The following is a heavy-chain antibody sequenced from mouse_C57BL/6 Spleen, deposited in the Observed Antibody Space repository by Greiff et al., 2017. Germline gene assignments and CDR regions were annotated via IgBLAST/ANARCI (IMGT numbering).Heavy chain of an antibody. J-gene: IGHJ2*01. Sequence: QVQLKQSGAELVKPGASVKLSCKASGYTFTSYWMHWVKQRPGQGLEWIGMIHPNSGSTNYNEKFKSKATLTVDKSSSTAYMQLSSLTSEDSAVYYCARCDYDVAKLTDSWGPGTTLTVSS. CDR1: GYTFTSYW. CDR2: IHPNSGST. CDR3: ARCDYDVAKLTDS. V-gene: IGHV1-64*01. D-gene: IGHD2-4*01.